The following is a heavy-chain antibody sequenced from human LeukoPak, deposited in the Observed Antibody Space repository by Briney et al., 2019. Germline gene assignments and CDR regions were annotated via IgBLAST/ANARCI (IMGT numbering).Heavy chain of an antibody. J-gene: IGHJ4*02. V-gene: IGHV4-39*01. D-gene: IGHD4-17*01. CDR1: GGSISSSSYY. CDR3: ASQGPGYGAVGRYFDY. Sequence: PSETLSLTCTVSGGSISSSSYYWGWIRQPPGKGLEWIGSIYYSGSTYYNPSLKSRVTISVDTSKNQFSLKLSSVTAADTAVYYCASQGPGYGAVGRYFDYWGQGTLVTVSS. CDR2: IYYSGST.